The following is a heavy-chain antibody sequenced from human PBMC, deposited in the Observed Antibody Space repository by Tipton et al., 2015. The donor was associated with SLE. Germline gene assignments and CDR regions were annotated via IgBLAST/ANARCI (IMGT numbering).Heavy chain of an antibody. J-gene: IGHJ2*01. V-gene: IGHV4-59*01. CDR1: GGSISSYY. D-gene: IGHD6-19*01. CDR3: ARGGWDREWYFDL. CDR2: IYYSGST. Sequence: TLSLTCTVSGGSISSYYWSWIRQPPGKGLEWIGYIYYSGSTNYNPSLKSRVTISVDTSKNQFSLKLSSVTAADTAVYSCARGGWDREWYFDLWGRGTLVTVSS.